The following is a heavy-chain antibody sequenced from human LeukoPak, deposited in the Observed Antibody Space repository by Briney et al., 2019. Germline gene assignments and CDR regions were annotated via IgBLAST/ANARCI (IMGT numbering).Heavy chain of an antibody. CDR2: IWFDGSNI. Sequence: GGSLRLSYVASGFTFSNYGMNWVRQAPGKGLEWVAIIWFDGSNIDYADSVKGRFTISRDNSKNTLFLQMNSLRAEDTAVYYCSRDHGDYSFDYWGQGTLVTVSS. D-gene: IGHD4-17*01. V-gene: IGHV3-33*01. J-gene: IGHJ4*02. CDR3: SRDHGDYSFDY. CDR1: GFTFSNYG.